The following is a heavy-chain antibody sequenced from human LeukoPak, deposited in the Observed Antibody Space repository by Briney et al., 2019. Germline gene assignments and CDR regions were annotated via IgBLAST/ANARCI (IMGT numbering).Heavy chain of an antibody. Sequence: GESLKISCKGSGYSFTSYWIGWVRQMPGKGLERMGIIYPGDSDTRYSPSFQGQVTISADKSISTAYLQWSSLKASDTAMYYCARQHQAVAGMIDAFDIWGQGTMVTVSS. J-gene: IGHJ3*02. D-gene: IGHD6-19*01. CDR3: ARQHQAVAGMIDAFDI. V-gene: IGHV5-51*01. CDR1: GYSFTSYW. CDR2: IYPGDSDT.